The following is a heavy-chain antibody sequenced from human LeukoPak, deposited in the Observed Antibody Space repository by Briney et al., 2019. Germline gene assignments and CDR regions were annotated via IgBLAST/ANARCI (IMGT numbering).Heavy chain of an antibody. CDR2: ISHNGVST. CDR3: ARVEGGGRRGYWFDP. V-gene: IGHV3-64D*09. D-gene: IGHD3-16*01. CDR1: GFTLSSYA. J-gene: IGHJ5*02. Sequence: PGGSLRLSCSASGFTLSSYAMHWVRQAPGKGLEYVSAISHNGVSTYYPDSLKGRFTISRDNSKNTLYLQMSSLRAEDTAVYYCARVEGGGRRGYWFDPWGQGTLVTVSS.